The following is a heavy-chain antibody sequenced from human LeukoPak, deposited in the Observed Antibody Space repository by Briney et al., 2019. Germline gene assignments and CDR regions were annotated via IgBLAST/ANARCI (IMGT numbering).Heavy chain of an antibody. D-gene: IGHD3-22*01. CDR1: GGSLISYY. CDR3: ARDVSTEWLLLN. Sequence: SETLPLTCTVSGGSLISYYWSWIRQPAGKGLEWIGRIYTSGSTNYNPSLKSRVTMSVDTSKNQFSLKLSSVTATDTAVYYCARDVSTEWLLLNWGQGTLVTVSS. V-gene: IGHV4-4*07. J-gene: IGHJ4*02. CDR2: IYTSGST.